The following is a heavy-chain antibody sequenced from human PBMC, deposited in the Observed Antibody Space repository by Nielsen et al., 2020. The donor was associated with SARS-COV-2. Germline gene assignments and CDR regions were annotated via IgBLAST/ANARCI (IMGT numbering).Heavy chain of an antibody. J-gene: IGHJ4*02. CDR1: GFTFSSYG. CDR3: ARDLGIAAAGTTGGY. Sequence: GGSLRLSCAASGFTFSSYGMHWVRQAPGKGLEWVAVISYDGSNQYYADSVKGRFTISRDNSKNTLYLQMNSLRAEDTAVYYCARDLGIAAAGTTGGYWGQGTLVTVSS. CDR2: ISYDGSNQ. V-gene: IGHV3-33*05. D-gene: IGHD6-13*01.